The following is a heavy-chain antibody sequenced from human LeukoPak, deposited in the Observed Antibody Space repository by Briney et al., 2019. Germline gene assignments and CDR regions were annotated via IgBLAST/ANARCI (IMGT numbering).Heavy chain of an antibody. V-gene: IGHV4-39*07. CDR2: IYYSGST. D-gene: IGHD6-13*01. J-gene: IGHJ4*02. CDR1: GGSISSSSYY. CDR3: ARYSSSWYYFDY. Sequence: SETLSLTCTVSGGSISSSSYYWGWIRRPPGKGLEWIGSIYYSGSTYYNPSLKSRVTISVDTSKNQFSLKLSSVTAADTAVYYCARYSSSWYYFDYWGQGTLVTVSS.